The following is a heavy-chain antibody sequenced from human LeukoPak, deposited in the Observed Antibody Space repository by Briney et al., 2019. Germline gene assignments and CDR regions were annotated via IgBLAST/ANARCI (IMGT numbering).Heavy chain of an antibody. V-gene: IGHV4-59*01. J-gene: IGHJ2*01. CDR3: ARDPPGGIVVVPNWYFDL. CDR2: IYYSGST. Sequence: SETLSLTYTVSGGSISSYYWSWIRQPPGKGLEWIGYIYYSGSTNYNPSLKSRVTISVDTSKNQFSLKLSSVTAADTAVYYCARDPPGGIVVVPNWYFDLWGRGTLVTVSS. D-gene: IGHD2-2*01. CDR1: GGSISSYY.